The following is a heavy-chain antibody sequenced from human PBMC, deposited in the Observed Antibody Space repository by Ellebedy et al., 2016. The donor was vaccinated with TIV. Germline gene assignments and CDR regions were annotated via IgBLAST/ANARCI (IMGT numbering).Heavy chain of an antibody. Sequence: AASVKVSCKASGYAFTSYDINWVRQAPGQGLEWMGWINPNSGNTGYAQKFQGRGTMTRDNSIRTYYMELSSLTSEDTAVYYCAIDFEFMIYVNGGEYYHYALDVWGQGTTVTVAS. D-gene: IGHD3-10*02. V-gene: IGHV1-8*01. J-gene: IGHJ6*02. CDR1: GYAFTSYD. CDR2: INPNSGNT. CDR3: AIDFEFMIYVNGGEYYHYALDV.